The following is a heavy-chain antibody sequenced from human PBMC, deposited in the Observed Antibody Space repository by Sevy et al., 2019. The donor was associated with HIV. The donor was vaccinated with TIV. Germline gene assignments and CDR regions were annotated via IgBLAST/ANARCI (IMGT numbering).Heavy chain of an antibody. CDR1: GYTFNSYE. D-gene: IGHD3-16*02. V-gene: IGHV1-8*01. CDR2: VNPKSGTK. Sequence: ASVKVSCKASGYTFNSYEIRWVRQAPGRGIEWMGWVNPKSGTKGCSQNFQGRLKLTRDTSISTAYMELRSLRREDTAVYYCARELSVATTSPLYYWGQGTLVTVSS. CDR3: ARELSVATTSPLYY. J-gene: IGHJ4*02.